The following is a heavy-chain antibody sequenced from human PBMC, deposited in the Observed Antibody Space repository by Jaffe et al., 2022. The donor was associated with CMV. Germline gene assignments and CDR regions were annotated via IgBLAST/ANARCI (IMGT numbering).Heavy chain of an antibody. V-gene: IGHV3-13*01. D-gene: IGHD3-22*01. CDR1: GFTFSSYD. J-gene: IGHJ2*01. CDR3: ARSRERTYYYDSSGYSPTGSTTPYWYFDL. CDR2: IGTAGDT. Sequence: EVQLVESGGGLVQPGGSLRLSCAASGFTFSSYDMHWVRQATGKGLEWVSAIGTAGDTYYPGSVKGRFTISRENAKNSLYLQMNSLRAGDTAVYYCARSRERTYYYDSSGYSPTGSTTPYWYFDLWGRGTLVTVSS.